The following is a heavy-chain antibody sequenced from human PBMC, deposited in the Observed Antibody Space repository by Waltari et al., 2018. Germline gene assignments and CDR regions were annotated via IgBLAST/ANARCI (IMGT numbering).Heavy chain of an antibody. CDR1: GGTFSSYA. CDR3: ARAAIAAADPDVDY. V-gene: IGHV1-69*01. Sequence: QVQLVQSGAEVKKPGSSVKVSCKASGGTFSSYAISWVRQAPGQGREWRGGISPIFGTAKYAQKFQGRVTITGDESTSTANVGRGSLRCEDTAVYDCARAAIAAADPDVDYWGQGTLVTVSS. D-gene: IGHD6-13*01. J-gene: IGHJ4*02. CDR2: ISPIFGTA.